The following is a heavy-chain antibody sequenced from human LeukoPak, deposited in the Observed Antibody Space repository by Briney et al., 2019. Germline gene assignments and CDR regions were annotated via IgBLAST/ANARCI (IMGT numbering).Heavy chain of an antibody. CDR2: ISGSGDYT. V-gene: IGHV3-23*01. CDR1: GFTFSSYA. Sequence: PGGSLRLSCAGSGFTFSSYAMSWVRQAPGRGLEWVSAISGSGDYTNYADSVKGRFTISRDNVKNSLFLHMNSLRAEDTAVYYCTRIFMAAAGAGLDSWGQGTRVTVSS. CDR3: TRIFMAAAGAGLDS. D-gene: IGHD6-13*01. J-gene: IGHJ4*02.